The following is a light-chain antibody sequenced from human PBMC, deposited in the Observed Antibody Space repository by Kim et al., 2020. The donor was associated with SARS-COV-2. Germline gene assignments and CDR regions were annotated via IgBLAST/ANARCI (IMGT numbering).Light chain of an antibody. J-gene: IGLJ7*01. CDR2: DVN. Sequence: GQSIYIACTGTSSNIGSYNYVSWHQRNPGKAPKLMIYDVNKRPSGISSRFSGSKSGSTASLTISGLQAEDEADYYCSSFTTRSTLVFGGGTQLTVL. V-gene: IGLV2-14*03. CDR3: SSFTTRSTLV. CDR1: SSNIGSYNY.